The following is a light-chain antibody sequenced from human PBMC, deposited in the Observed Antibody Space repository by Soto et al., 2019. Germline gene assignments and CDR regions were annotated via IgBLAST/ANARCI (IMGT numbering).Light chain of an antibody. Sequence: QSALTQPASVSGSPGQSITISCVGTSSDFGGYNYVSWYQQHPGQAPKLMISDVSNRPSGVSNRFSGSKSGNTASLTISGLQAEDEAHYYCSSYGRSPTLGHVVFGGGTQLTVL. V-gene: IGLV2-14*01. CDR3: SSYGRSPTLGHVV. CDR1: SSDFGGYNY. CDR2: DVS. J-gene: IGLJ2*01.